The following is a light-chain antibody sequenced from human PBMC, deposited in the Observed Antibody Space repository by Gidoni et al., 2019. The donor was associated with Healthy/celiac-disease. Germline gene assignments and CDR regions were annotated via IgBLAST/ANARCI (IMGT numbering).Light chain of an antibody. CDR3: QQRSNWPPLT. J-gene: IGKJ4*01. Sequence: EMVLTQSQATLSLSPGERATLACRASQSVSSYLAWYQQKPGQAPRLLIYDASNRATGIPARFSGSRSWTAFTLTISSLEPEDFAVYYCQQRSNWPPLTFXGXTKVEIK. CDR1: QSVSSY. V-gene: IGKV3-11*01. CDR2: DAS.